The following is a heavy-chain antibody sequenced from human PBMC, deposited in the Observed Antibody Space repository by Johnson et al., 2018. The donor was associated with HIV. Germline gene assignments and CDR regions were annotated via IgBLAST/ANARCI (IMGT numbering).Heavy chain of an antibody. J-gene: IGHJ3*02. D-gene: IGHD3-10*01. V-gene: IGHV3-7*02. Sequence: VQLVESGGGVVQPGRSLRLSCAASGFTFSSYWMSWVRQAPGKGLEWVANIKQDGSEKYYVDSVKGRFTISRDNAKNTLYLQMNSLRAEDTAVYYCAKPRSLWLEGAFDIWGQGTMVTVSP. CDR3: AKPRSLWLEGAFDI. CDR1: GFTFSSYW. CDR2: IKQDGSEK.